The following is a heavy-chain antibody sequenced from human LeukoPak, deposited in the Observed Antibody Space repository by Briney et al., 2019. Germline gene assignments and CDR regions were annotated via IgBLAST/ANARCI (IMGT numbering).Heavy chain of an antibody. Sequence: GGSLRLSCAASGFTFSNYAMTWVRQAPGKGLEWVSTLTGSGNDAYYADSVKGRFTISRDNSKNMLYLQMDSLRAEDTAVYYCAKGATGLRIVGDDWGQGTLVNVSS. CDR3: AKGATGLRIVGDD. D-gene: IGHD2-15*01. J-gene: IGHJ4*02. V-gene: IGHV3-23*01. CDR1: GFTFSNYA. CDR2: LTGSGNDA.